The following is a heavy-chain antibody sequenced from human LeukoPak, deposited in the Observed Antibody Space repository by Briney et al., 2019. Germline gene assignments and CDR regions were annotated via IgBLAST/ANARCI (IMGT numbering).Heavy chain of an antibody. V-gene: IGHV3-21*01. D-gene: IGHD4-11*01. CDR3: ARAKINDYSNPFDY. CDR1: GFTFSSYS. J-gene: IGHJ4*02. Sequence: TAGGSLRLSCAASGFTFSSYSMNWVRQAPGKGLEWVSSISSSSSYIYYADSVKGRFTISRDNAKNSLYLQMNSLGAEDTAVYYCARAKINDYSNPFDYWGQGTLVTVSS. CDR2: ISSSSSYI.